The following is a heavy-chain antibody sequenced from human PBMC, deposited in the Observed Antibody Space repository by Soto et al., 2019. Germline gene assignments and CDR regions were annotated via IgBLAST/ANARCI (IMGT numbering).Heavy chain of an antibody. J-gene: IGHJ6*02. Sequence: SETLSLTCTVSGASITQDYWNWIRQSPGKGQEWIVSVSSTGSTVYNPSLTSRVTVSLDTSKNQFSLTLNSVPAADTAMYYCAGIMIVVVITPYYYGMDVWGQGTTVTVSS. CDR3: AGIMIVVVITPYYYGMDV. CDR1: GASITQDY. D-gene: IGHD3-22*01. V-gene: IGHV4-4*08. CDR2: VSSTGST.